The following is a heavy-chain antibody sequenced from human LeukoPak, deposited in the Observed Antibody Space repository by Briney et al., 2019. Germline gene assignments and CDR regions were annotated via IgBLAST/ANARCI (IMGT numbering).Heavy chain of an antibody. CDR1: AGSISSDSYY. Sequence: SETLSLTCTVSAGSISSDSYYWGWIRQPPGKGLEWIGTIYYSGSTNYNPSLKSRVTISVDTSKNQFSLKLSSVTAADTAVYYCARQDYYDSSGYYSTYFDYWGQGTLVTVSS. J-gene: IGHJ4*02. V-gene: IGHV4-39*07. CDR3: ARQDYYDSSGYYSTYFDY. D-gene: IGHD3-22*01. CDR2: IYYSGST.